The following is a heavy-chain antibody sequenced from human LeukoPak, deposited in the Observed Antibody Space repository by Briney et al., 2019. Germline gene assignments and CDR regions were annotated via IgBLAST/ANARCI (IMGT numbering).Heavy chain of an antibody. CDR2: IYYSGST. Sequence: PSQTLSLTCTVSGGSISGGGYYWSWIRQHPGKGLEWIGYIYYSGSTYYNPSLKSRVTISVDTSKNQFSLKLSSVTAADTAVYYCASGRITMVRGVITNNPYYFDYWGQGTLVTVSS. J-gene: IGHJ4*02. CDR1: GGSISGGGYY. CDR3: ASGRITMVRGVITNNPYYFDY. V-gene: IGHV4-31*03. D-gene: IGHD3-10*01.